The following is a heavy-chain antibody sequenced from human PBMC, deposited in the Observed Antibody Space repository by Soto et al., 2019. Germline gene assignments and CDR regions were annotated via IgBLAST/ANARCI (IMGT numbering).Heavy chain of an antibody. D-gene: IGHD3-3*01. CDR2: ISNSGST. CDR3: ARHRSGYYLYFDY. V-gene: IGHV4-30-4*01. Sequence: PSETLSLTCTVSGGSVTSDEDYWSWIRQSPGKGLEWIGYISNSGSTGYNPSLKTRLSMSVDRSKNQFTLRLTSVTAADTAVYYCARHRSGYYLYFDYWGQGTLVTVSS. J-gene: IGHJ4*02. CDR1: GGSVTSDEDY.